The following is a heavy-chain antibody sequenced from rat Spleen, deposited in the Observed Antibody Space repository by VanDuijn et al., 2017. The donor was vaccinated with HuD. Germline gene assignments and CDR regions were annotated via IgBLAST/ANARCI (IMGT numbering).Heavy chain of an antibody. Sequence: EVQLQESGPGLVKPSQSLSLTCSVTGYSITSSYRWNWIRKFPGNKLEWMGYINSAGSTNYKPSLKSRISITRATSQNQFFLQVNSVTTEDTATYYCARHSQKYYGYSHFDYWGQGVMVTVSS. CDR3: ARHSQKYYGYSHFDY. D-gene: IGHD1-7*01. V-gene: IGHV3-3*01. J-gene: IGHJ2*01. CDR2: INSAGST. CDR1: GYSITSSYR.